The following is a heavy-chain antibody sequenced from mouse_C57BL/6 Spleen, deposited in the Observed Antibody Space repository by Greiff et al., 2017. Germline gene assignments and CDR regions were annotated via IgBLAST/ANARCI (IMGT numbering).Heavy chain of an antibody. J-gene: IGHJ1*03. D-gene: IGHD2-5*01. CDR2: ISSGGSYT. CDR1: GFTFSSYG. V-gene: IGHV5-6*01. CDR3: ARQRGNYSNFRYFDV. Sequence: EVMLVESGGDLVKPGGSLKLSCAASGFTFSSYGMSWVRQTPDKRLEWVATISSGGSYTYYPDSVKGRFTISRDNAKNTLYLQMSSLKSEDTAMYYCARQRGNYSNFRYFDVWGTGTTVTVSS.